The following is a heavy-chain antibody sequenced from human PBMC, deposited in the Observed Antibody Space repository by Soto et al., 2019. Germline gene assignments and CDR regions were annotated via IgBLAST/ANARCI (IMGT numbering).Heavy chain of an antibody. CDR2: IIPIFGTA. J-gene: IGHJ4*02. CDR3: ARGPYSSGWMEVDY. D-gene: IGHD6-19*01. Sequence: SVKVSCKASGYTFTGYYMRWVRQAPGQGLEWMGGIIPIFGTANYAQKFQGRVTITADESTSTAYMELSSLRSEDTAVYYCARGPYSSGWMEVDYWGQGTLVTVSS. V-gene: IGHV1-69*13. CDR1: GYTFTGYY.